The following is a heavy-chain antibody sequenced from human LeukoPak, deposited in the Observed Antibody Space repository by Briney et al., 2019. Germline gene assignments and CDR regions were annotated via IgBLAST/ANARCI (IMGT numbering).Heavy chain of an antibody. V-gene: IGHV3-9*01. CDR3: AKESLFLEQLVTNFDY. J-gene: IGHJ4*02. CDR1: GFTFDNYA. D-gene: IGHD6-13*01. CDR2: ISWNSGNI. Sequence: GGSLRLSCAASGFTFDNYAMHWVRQAPGKGLEWVSGISWNSGNIGYGDSVKGRFTISRDNAKNSLYLQMNSLRAEDTAVYYCAKESLFLEQLVTNFDYWGQGTLVTVSS.